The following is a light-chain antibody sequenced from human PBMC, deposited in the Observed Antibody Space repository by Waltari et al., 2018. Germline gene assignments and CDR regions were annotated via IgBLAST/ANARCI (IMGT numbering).Light chain of an antibody. V-gene: IGLV2-8*01. CDR3: SSYAGSNNLV. J-gene: IGLJ2*01. CDR1: SSDVGGYNY. Sequence: QSALTQPPSASGSPGQSVTISCTGTSSDVGGYNYVSWYQQHPGKAPKLMISEVSKRPSGVPDRFSGSKSGNPASLTVSGLQAEDEADYYCSSYAGSNNLVFGGGTKLTVL. CDR2: EVS.